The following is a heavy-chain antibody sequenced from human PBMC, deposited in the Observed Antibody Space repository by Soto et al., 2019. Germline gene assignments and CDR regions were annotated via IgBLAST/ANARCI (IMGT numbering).Heavy chain of an antibody. CDR1: GYTFTSYG. D-gene: IGHD2-2*01. CDR3: ARGARPRYCSSTSCYPFDPWFDP. Sequence: ASVKVSCKASGYTFTSYGISWVRQAPGQGLEWMGWISAYSGNTGYAQKFQGRVTMTRNTSISTAYMELSSLRSEDTAVYYCARGARPRYCSSTSCYPFDPWFDPWGQGTLVTVSS. J-gene: IGHJ5*02. CDR2: ISAYSGNT. V-gene: IGHV1-8*02.